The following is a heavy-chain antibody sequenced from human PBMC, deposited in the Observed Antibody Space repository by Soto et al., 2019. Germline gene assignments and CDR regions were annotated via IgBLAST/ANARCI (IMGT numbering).Heavy chain of an antibody. CDR1: GFTFSSYW. V-gene: IGHV3-74*01. D-gene: IGHD3-22*01. Sequence: EVQLVESGGGLVQPGGSLRLSCAASGFTFSSYWMHWVRQAPGKGLVWVSRIKSDGSGTYYADSVKGRLTISRDNAKNTLYLQMNSLRGEETAVYYCARGDGDYYDGNGYLGRHWGQGTLVTVSS. CDR3: ARGDGDYYDGNGYLGRH. CDR2: IKSDGSGT. J-gene: IGHJ4*02.